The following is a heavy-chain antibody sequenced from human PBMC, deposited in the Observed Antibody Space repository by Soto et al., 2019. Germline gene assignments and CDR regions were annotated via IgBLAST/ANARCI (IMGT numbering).Heavy chain of an antibody. CDR2: ISSSGSTI. J-gene: IGHJ4*02. CDR3: ARLMGTSFDL. V-gene: IGHV3-11*01. D-gene: IGHD2-8*01. CDR1: GFTFSDYY. Sequence: PGGSLRLSCAASGFTFSDYYMSWIRQAPGKGLEWVSYISSSGSTIYYADSVKGRFTISRDDSKNSLSLQMNSLKTEDTAVYFCARLMGTSFDLWGQGTLVTVSS.